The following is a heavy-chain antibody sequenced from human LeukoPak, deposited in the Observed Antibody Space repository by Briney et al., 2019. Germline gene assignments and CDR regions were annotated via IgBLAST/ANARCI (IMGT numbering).Heavy chain of an antibody. J-gene: IGHJ5*02. V-gene: IGHV1-69*15. Sequence: SVKVSCKASGGTFSKYGISWVRQAPGQGPEWLGMIIPVFDSPDYAQNLQGRFTISADEVTSTVFLELSNLRFEDTAVYYCARDGEARLGGFVHWGQGTLVSVSS. CDR1: GGTFSKYG. D-gene: IGHD3-16*01. CDR2: IIPVFDSP. CDR3: ARDGEARLGGFVH.